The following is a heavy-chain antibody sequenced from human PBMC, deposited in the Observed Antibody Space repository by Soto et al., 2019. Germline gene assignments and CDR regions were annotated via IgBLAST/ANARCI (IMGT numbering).Heavy chain of an antibody. CDR3: AKDGNVQPWGDPFNWLDP. CDR2: ISGSGGTT. J-gene: IGHJ5*02. Sequence: GGSLRLSCTGSGFTFSSYAMSWVRQAPGKGLEWVSSISGSGGTTYYADSVKGRFTISRDNSKNTLFLQMNNLRAEDTAIYYCAKDGNVQPWGDPFNWLDPWGQGTLVTVSS. V-gene: IGHV3-23*01. D-gene: IGHD3-16*01. CDR1: GFTFSSYA.